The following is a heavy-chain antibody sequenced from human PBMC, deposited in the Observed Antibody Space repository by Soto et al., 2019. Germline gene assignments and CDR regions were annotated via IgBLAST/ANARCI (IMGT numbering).Heavy chain of an antibody. Sequence: GGSLRLSCAASGFTFSSYSMSWVRQAPGKGLEWVSAISGSGGSTYYADSVKGRFTISRDNSKNTLYLQMNSLRAEDTAVYYCAKGYSSGWAIFDYWGQGTLVTVSS. CDR1: GFTFSSYS. CDR2: ISGSGGST. D-gene: IGHD6-19*01. J-gene: IGHJ4*02. V-gene: IGHV3-23*01. CDR3: AKGYSSGWAIFDY.